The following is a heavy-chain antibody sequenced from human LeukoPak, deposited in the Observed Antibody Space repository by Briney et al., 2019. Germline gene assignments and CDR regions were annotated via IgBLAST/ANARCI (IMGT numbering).Heavy chain of an antibody. CDR2: INPNSGGT. D-gene: IGHD5-18*01. V-gene: IGHV1-2*02. CDR1: GYTFTGYY. J-gene: IGHJ5*02. CDR3: ARERVDTAMVTTGGNWFDP. Sequence: ASVKVSCKASGYTFTGYYMHWVRQAPGQGLEWMGWINPNSGGTNYAQKFQGRVTMTRDTSISTAYMELSRLRSDDTAVYYCARERVDTAMVTTGGNWFDPWGQGTLVTVSP.